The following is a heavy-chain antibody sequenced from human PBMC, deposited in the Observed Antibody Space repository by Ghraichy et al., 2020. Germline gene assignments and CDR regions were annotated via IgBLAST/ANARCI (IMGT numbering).Heavy chain of an antibody. CDR3: ARDPGIVGAEPELEAFDI. CDR1: GFTFSSYS. Sequence: GGSLRLSCAASGFTFSSYSMNWVRQAPGKGLEWVSSISSSSYIYYADSVKGRFTISRDNAKNSLYLQMNSLRAEDTAVYYCARDPGIVGAEPELEAFDIWGQGTMVTVSS. V-gene: IGHV3-21*01. CDR2: ISSSSYI. D-gene: IGHD1-26*01. J-gene: IGHJ3*02.